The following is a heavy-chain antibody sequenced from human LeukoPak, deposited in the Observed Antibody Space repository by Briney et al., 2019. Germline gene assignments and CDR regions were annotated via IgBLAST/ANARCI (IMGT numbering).Heavy chain of an antibody. Sequence: GGSLRLSCAASGFTFSNYSMAWVRQAPGKGLEWVSFISSSSYIYYADSVKGRFTISRDNAKNSLYLQMNSLKVEDTAVYYCMDSNSSDGAQLYDPWGQGTLVTVSS. V-gene: IGHV3-21*03. CDR1: GFTFSNYS. CDR2: ISSSSYI. D-gene: IGHD6-6*01. CDR3: MDSNSSDGAQLYDP. J-gene: IGHJ5*02.